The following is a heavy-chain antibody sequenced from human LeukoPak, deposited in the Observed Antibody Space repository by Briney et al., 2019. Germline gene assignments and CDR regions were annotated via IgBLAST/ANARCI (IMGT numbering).Heavy chain of an antibody. CDR1: GGTFSSYA. J-gene: IGHJ3*02. V-gene: IGHV1-69*05. CDR2: IIPIFGTA. CDR3: ARVVQDAFDI. Sequence: GASVKVSCKASGGTFSSYAISWVRQAPGQGLERMGGIIPIFGTANYAQKFQGRVTITTDESTSTAYMELSSLRSEDTAVYYCARVVQDAFDIWGQGTMVTVSS.